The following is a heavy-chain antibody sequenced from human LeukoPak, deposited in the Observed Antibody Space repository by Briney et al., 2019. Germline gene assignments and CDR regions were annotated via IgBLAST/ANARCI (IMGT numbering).Heavy chain of an antibody. CDR1: GFTFDDYA. V-gene: IGHV3-9*01. CDR2: ISWNSGSI. J-gene: IGHJ4*02. Sequence: GGSLRLSCAASGFTFDDYAMHWVRQAPGKGLEWVSGISWNSGSIGYADSVKGRFTISRDNAKNSLYLQMNSLRAEDTALYYCAKGRLRYSSDWMGFDYWGQGTLVTVSS. D-gene: IGHD6-19*01. CDR3: AKGRLRYSSDWMGFDY.